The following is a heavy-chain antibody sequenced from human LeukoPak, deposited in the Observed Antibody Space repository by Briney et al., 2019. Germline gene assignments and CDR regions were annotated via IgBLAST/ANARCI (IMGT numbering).Heavy chain of an antibody. CDR1: GGSICSYY. J-gene: IGHJ5*02. V-gene: IGHV4-59*01. CDR2: IYYSGST. Sequence: PSETLSLTCTVSGGSICSYYLSWIRQPPRKGLEWIGYIYYSGSTNYNPSLKSRVTISVDTSKNQFSLKLRSVTAADTAVYYCARGGRIGFDPWGQGTLVTVSS. CDR3: ARGGRIGFDP. D-gene: IGHD3-16*02.